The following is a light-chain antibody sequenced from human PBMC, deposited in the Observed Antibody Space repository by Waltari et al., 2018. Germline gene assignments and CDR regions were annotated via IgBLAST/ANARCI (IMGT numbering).Light chain of an antibody. CDR2: DVS. CDR1: SRDVGGYNY. CDR3: CSYAGRYTWV. V-gene: IGLV2-11*01. J-gene: IGLJ3*02. Sequence: QSALTQPRSVSGSPGQSVTLSCPGTSRDVGGYNYVSWFQQHPGKAPKLMIHDVSKRPSGVPDRFSGSKSGNTASLTISGLQADDETDYYCCSYAGRYTWVFGGGTKLTVL.